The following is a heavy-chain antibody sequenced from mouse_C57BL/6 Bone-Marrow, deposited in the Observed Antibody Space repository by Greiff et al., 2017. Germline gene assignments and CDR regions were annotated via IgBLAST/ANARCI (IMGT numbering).Heavy chain of an antibody. CDR1: GFTFSDYG. Sequence: EVKLMESGGGLVQPGGSLKLSCAASGFTFSDYGMAWVRQAPRKGPEWVAFISNLAYSIYYADTVTGRFTISRENAKNTLYLEMSSLRSEDTAMYYCARHGRYPHWYFDVWGTGTTVTVSS. J-gene: IGHJ1*03. D-gene: IGHD2-14*01. CDR3: ARHGRYPHWYFDV. V-gene: IGHV5-15*01. CDR2: ISNLAYSI.